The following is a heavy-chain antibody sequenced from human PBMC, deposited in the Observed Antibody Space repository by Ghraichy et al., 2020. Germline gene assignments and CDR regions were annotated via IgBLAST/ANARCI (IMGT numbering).Heavy chain of an antibody. J-gene: IGHJ6*03. CDR3: ARRGYCSSTSCYTGYYYYYMDV. D-gene: IGHD2-2*02. Sequence: GGSLRLSCAASGFTFSSYWMSWVRQAPGKGLEWVVNIKQDGSEKYYVDSVKGRFTISRDNAKNSLYLQMNSLRAEDTAVYYCARRGYCSSTSCYTGYYYYYMDVWGKGTTVTVSS. CDR1: GFTFSSYW. V-gene: IGHV3-7*01. CDR2: IKQDGSEK.